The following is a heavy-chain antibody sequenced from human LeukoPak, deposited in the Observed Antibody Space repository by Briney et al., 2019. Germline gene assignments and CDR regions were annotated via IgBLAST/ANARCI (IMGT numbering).Heavy chain of an antibody. V-gene: IGHV4-39*01. J-gene: IGHJ6*02. CDR3: ARGQLYIHYGMDV. CDR1: GGSITSSSSY. Sequence: SETLSLTCTVSGGSITSSSSYWGWIRQPPGKGLEWIASIYNGGITYYNPSLKSRVTISADTSKSQFSLKLSSVTAADTAGYYCARGQLYIHYGMDVWGQGTTVTVSS. D-gene: IGHD3-10*01. CDR2: IYNGGIT.